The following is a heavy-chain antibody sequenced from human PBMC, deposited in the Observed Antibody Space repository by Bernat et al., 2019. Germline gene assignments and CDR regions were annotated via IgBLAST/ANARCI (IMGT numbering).Heavy chain of an antibody. J-gene: IGHJ1*01. V-gene: IGHV3-23*01. Sequence: EVQLLESGGGLVQPGGSLRLSCAASGFTFASYAMGWVRQAPGKGLDWVSALSGSGGATYYADSVKGRFTISRDNSMNTLYLQMNNLGAEDTALYYCVRQSPVYDSSGWPWYFQDWGQGTLVTVSS. CDR1: GFTFASYA. CDR3: VRQSPVYDSSGWPWYFQD. CDR2: LSGSGGAT. D-gene: IGHD3-22*01.